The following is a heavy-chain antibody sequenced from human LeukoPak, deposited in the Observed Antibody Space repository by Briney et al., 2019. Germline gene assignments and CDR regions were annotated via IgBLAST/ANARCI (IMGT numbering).Heavy chain of an antibody. V-gene: IGHV4-61*02. CDR2: IYASGST. Sequence: SETLSLTCTVSGGSISSGSYYWSWIRQPAGKGLEWIGRIYASGSTSYNPSLKSRVTISVDTSKNQFSLKLSSVTAADTAVYYCARGFWGGYDLAAFDIWGQGTMVTVSS. J-gene: IGHJ3*02. CDR1: GGSISSGSYY. D-gene: IGHD3-3*01. CDR3: ARGFWGGYDLAAFDI.